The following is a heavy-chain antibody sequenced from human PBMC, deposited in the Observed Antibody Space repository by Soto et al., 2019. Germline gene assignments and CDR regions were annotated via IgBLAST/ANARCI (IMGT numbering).Heavy chain of an antibody. D-gene: IGHD3-22*01. CDR1: GYTLTSYG. J-gene: IGHJ4*02. CDR3: ARVGPIYYDSSGYYLPAY. V-gene: IGHV1-18*01. Sequence: GASVKVSCKASGYTLTSYGISWVRQAPGQGLEWMGWISAYNGNTNYAQKLQGRVTMTTDTSTSTAYMELRSLRSDDTAVYYCARVGPIYYDSSGYYLPAYWGQGTLVTVSS. CDR2: ISAYNGNT.